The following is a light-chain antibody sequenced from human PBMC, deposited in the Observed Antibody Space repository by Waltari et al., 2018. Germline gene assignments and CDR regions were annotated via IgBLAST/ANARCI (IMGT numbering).Light chain of an antibody. CDR2: DAS. J-gene: IGKJ5*01. CDR1: QSVSSY. CDR3: QQRSNWPIT. Sequence: EIVLTQSPATLSLSPGERDTLSCRASQSVSSYLAWYQQKPGQAPRLLIYDASNRATGIPARFSGSASGTDFTLTISSLEPEDFAVYYCQQRSNWPITFGQGTRLEIK. V-gene: IGKV3-11*01.